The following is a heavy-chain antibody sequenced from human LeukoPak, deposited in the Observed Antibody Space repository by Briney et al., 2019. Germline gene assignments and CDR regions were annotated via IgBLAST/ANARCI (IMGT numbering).Heavy chain of an antibody. Sequence: ASVKVSCKASGYTFTGYYMHWVRQAPGQGLEWMGWINPNSGGTNYVQKFQGRVTMTRDTSISTAYMELSRLRSDDTAVYYCAREVTAGTTNDYWGQGTLVTVSS. V-gene: IGHV1-2*02. J-gene: IGHJ4*02. D-gene: IGHD1-7*01. CDR2: INPNSGGT. CDR1: GYTFTGYY. CDR3: AREVTAGTTNDY.